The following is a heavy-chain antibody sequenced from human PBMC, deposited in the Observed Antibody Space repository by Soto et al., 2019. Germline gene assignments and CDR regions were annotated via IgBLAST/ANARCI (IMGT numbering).Heavy chain of an antibody. CDR3: VRDTMRASAAASLDY. J-gene: IGHJ4*02. CDR2: ISVSGNII. Sequence: LRLSCSASGFTFSTYEFNWVRQAPGRGLEWISYISVSGNIIKYAESVKGRFTISRDNAENSLHLHMSNLRVDDTALYFCVRDTMRASAAASLDYWGQGTQVTVSS. V-gene: IGHV3-48*03. CDR1: GFTFSTYE. D-gene: IGHD2-2*01.